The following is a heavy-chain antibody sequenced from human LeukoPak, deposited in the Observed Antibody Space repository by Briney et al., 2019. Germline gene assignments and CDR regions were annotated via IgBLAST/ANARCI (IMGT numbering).Heavy chain of an antibody. D-gene: IGHD6-19*01. CDR1: GGSISSSSYY. CDR2: IYYSGST. CDR3: ARDIHSSGFNIIDAFDI. V-gene: IGHV4-39*07. Sequence: PSETLSLTFTVSGGSISSSSYYWGWIRQPPGKGLEWIGSIYYSGSTYYNPSLKSRVTISVDTSKNQFSLKLSSVTAADTAVYYCARDIHSSGFNIIDAFDIWGQGTMVTVSS. J-gene: IGHJ3*02.